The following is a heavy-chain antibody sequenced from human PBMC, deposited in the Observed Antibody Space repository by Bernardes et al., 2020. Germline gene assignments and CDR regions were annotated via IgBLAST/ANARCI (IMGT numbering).Heavy chain of an antibody. CDR1: GGSISSCY. Sequence: SETLSLTCTVSGGSISSCYWCWIWQRPGPGLAWIGYIYYSWSTNYNPSLKSRVTISVDTSKNQFSLKLSSVTAADTAVYYCARDHSSRDAFDIWGQGTMVTGSS. J-gene: IGHJ3*02. V-gene: IGHV4-59*01. CDR2: IYYSWST. CDR3: ARDHSSRDAFDI. D-gene: IGHD6-13*01.